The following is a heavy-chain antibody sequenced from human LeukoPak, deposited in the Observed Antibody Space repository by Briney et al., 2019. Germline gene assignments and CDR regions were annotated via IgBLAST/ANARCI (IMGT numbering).Heavy chain of an antibody. Sequence: ASVKVSCKASGYTFTGYYMHWVRQAPGQGLEWMGWINPNSGGTNYAQKFQSRVTMTRDTSISTAYMELSRLRSDDTAVYYCAAQGTIRSSTSWEVDYWGQGTLVTVSS. V-gene: IGHV1-2*02. CDR2: INPNSGGT. CDR3: AAQGTIRSSTSWEVDY. D-gene: IGHD2-2*01. J-gene: IGHJ4*02. CDR1: GYTFTGYY.